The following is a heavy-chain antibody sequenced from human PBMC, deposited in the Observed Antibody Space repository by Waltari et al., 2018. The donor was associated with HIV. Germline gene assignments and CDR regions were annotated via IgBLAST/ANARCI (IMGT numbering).Heavy chain of an antibody. CDR2: IYTSGST. CDR3: ARTRIPSSGWYVDY. Sequence: QVQLQESGPGLGTPSQTLCLTCSVAGAPISRGDSSWSWIRQPAGKGLEWIGRIYTSGSTNYNPSLKSRLTISVDTSKNQFSRKLSSVTAADTAVYYCARTRIPSSGWYVDYWGQGTLVTVSS. D-gene: IGHD6-19*01. V-gene: IGHV4-61*02. J-gene: IGHJ4*02. CDR1: GAPISRGDSS.